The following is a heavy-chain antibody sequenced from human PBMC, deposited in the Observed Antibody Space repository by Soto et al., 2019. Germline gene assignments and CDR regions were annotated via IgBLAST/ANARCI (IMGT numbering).Heavy chain of an antibody. Sequence: SCPTLVNPTQTLTLTCTLSGFSVITSEVGVGWIRQPPGKALEWLALIYWNDDKRYSPSLKGRLTITKDISKNQVVLTMTNMDPVDTATYFCAHKVVRGVITDYFDYWGQGTLVTVSS. CDR1: GFSVITSEVG. CDR2: IYWNDDK. V-gene: IGHV2-5*01. CDR3: AHKVVRGVITDYFDY. D-gene: IGHD3-10*01. J-gene: IGHJ4*02.